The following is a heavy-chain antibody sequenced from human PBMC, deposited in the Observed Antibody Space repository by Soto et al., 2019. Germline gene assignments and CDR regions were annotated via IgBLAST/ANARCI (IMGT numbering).Heavy chain of an antibody. J-gene: IGHJ5*02. V-gene: IGHV3-33*01. CDR2: IWYDGSNK. Sequence: GGSLRLSCAASGFTFSSYGMHWVRQAPGKGLEWVAVIWYDGSNKYYADSVKGRFTISRDNSKNTLYLQMNSLRAEDTAVYYCARDYLSSSSWYNWFDPWGQGTLVTVSS. CDR1: GFTFSSYG. D-gene: IGHD6-13*01. CDR3: ARDYLSSSSWYNWFDP.